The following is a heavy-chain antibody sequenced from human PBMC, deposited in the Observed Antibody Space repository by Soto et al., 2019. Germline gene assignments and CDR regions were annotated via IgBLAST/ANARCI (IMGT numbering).Heavy chain of an antibody. CDR1: GGTFSSYA. D-gene: IGHD2-2*02. CDR3: AGETYRAMDV. J-gene: IGHJ6*02. V-gene: IGHV1-69*01. CDR2: IIPIFGTA. Sequence: QVQLVQYRAEAKKPGSSVMVSCKASGGTFSSYAISWVRQAPGQGLEWMGGIIPIFGTANYAQKFQGRVTITADESTSTAYMELSSLRSEDTAVYYCAGETYRAMDVWGQGTTVTVSS.